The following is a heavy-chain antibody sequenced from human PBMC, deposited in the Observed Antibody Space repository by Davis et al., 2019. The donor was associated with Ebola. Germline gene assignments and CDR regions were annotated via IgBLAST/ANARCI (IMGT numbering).Heavy chain of an antibody. J-gene: IGHJ4*02. CDR3: ARLRGEAGKIARYYFDY. CDR1: GGSFTDYY. CDR2: ITHSEST. D-gene: IGHD6-13*01. Sequence: MPSETLSLTCAVYGGSFTDYYWSWIRQPPGKELEWIGEITHSESTNYNPSLKSRATLSVDTSKNQFSLNLTSVTAADTAVYYCARLRGEAGKIARYYFDYWGQGTLVTVSS. V-gene: IGHV4-34*01.